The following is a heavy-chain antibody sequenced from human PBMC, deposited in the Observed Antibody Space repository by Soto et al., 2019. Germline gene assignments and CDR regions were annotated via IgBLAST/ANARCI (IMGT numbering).Heavy chain of an antibody. D-gene: IGHD1-1*01. CDR1: GFTFRSYW. CDR3: ARGAMAGKEVPGD. CDR2: INLDGSEK. J-gene: IGHJ1*01. V-gene: IGHV3-7*05. Sequence: EGQLVESGGGLVQPGGSLRLSCQVSGFTFRSYWMTWVRRAPGKGLEWVANINLDGSEKYYVDAVKGRFTISRDNAKNSLQLDLRDLRANDTAVYECARGAMAGKEVPGDWGQGTRVTVS.